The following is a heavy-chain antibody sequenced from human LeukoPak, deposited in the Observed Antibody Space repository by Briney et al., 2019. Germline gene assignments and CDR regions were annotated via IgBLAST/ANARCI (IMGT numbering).Heavy chain of an antibody. CDR3: ARELAAGGGVDY. V-gene: IGHV3-13*04. Sequence: GGSLRLSCAASGFTFSSYDMHWVRQATGKGLEWVSAIGTAGDTYYPGSVKGRFTISRENAKNSLYLQMNSLRAGYTAVYYCARELAAGGGVDYWGQGTLVTVSS. D-gene: IGHD6-13*01. CDR2: IGTAGDT. CDR1: GFTFSSYD. J-gene: IGHJ4*02.